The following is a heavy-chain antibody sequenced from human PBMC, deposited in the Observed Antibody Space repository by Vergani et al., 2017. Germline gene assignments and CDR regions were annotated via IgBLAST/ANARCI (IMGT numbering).Heavy chain of an antibody. V-gene: IGHV3-48*03. CDR1: GFTFSSYA. J-gene: IGHJ6*02. Sequence: EVQLVESGGGLVQPGGSLRLSCAASGFTFSSYAMNWVRQAPGKGLEWVSYISSSGSTIYYADSVKGRFTISRDNAKNSLYLQMNSLRAEDADVYYCARETGGDDRRYYYYYGMDVWGQGTTVTVSS. D-gene: IGHD5-12*01. CDR2: ISSSGSTI. CDR3: ARETGGDDRRYYYYYGMDV.